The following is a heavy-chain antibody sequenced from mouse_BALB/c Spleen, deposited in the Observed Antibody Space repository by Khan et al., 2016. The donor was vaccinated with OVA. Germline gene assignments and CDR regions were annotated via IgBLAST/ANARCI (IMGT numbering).Heavy chain of an antibody. V-gene: IGHV1S56*01. CDR3: ARWGGNYPSYAMDY. Sequence: VQLQQSGPELVKPGASVRISCKASGYTFTSYYIHWVKQRPGQGLEWIGWIYPGNVNTDSNEKFKGKATLTAAKSSSTAYMQLRSLTSEYSAVYCCARWGGNYPSYAMDYWGQGTSVTVSS. J-gene: IGHJ4*01. CDR2: IYPGNVNT. D-gene: IGHD2-1*01. CDR1: GYTFTSYY.